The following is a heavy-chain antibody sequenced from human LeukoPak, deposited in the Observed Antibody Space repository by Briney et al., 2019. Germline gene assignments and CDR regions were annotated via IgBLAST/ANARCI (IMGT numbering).Heavy chain of an antibody. CDR2: FDPEDGET. D-gene: IGHD3-10*02. CDR1: GYTLTELS. V-gene: IGHV1-24*01. J-gene: IGHJ4*02. Sequence: ASVNVSRKVSGYTLTELSMQWVRQAPGKGLEWMGVFDPEDGETIYAQKFQGRVTMTEDTSTDTAYMELSSLRSEDTAVYYCATGLVQGVLYWGQGNPGHRLL. CDR3: ATGLVQGVLY.